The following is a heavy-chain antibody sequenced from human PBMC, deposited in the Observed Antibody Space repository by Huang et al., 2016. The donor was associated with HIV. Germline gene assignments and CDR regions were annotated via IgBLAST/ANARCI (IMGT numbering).Heavy chain of an antibody. D-gene: IGHD6-6*01. CDR2: IFPDDSDT. Sequence: VQLVQSGAEVKKPGESLKISCKGSGYSFSSYWIAWVRQMPGKGLELMGIIFPDDSDTTYSPSFEGQVTISADKSIGTAYLQWSSLKASDTAMYYCARRFSSSSGYFDYWGQGSLVTVSS. J-gene: IGHJ4*02. V-gene: IGHV5-51*01. CDR3: ARRFSSSSGYFDY. CDR1: GYSFSSYW.